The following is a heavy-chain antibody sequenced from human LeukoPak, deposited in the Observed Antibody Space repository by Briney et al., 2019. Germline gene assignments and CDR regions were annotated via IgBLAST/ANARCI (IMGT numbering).Heavy chain of an antibody. CDR3: ARLSITTSLRLYYFDY. Sequence: GYSFTNYWLGWVRQRPGKGLQRMGIFYPGDSNTRYNPSFQGQVTFSADKSANTAYLQWSSLRASDTAIYYCARLSITTSLRLYYFDYWGQGTLVTVPS. D-gene: IGHD2/OR15-2a*01. CDR1: GYSFTNYW. CDR2: FYPGDSNT. V-gene: IGHV5-51*01. J-gene: IGHJ4*02.